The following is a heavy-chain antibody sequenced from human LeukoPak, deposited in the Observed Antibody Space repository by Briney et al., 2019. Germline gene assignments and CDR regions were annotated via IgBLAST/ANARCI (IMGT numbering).Heavy chain of an antibody. CDR3: ARLVEYPYYIDV. Sequence: GGSLRLSCAASGFTFDDYGMNWVRHAPGEGLEWVSGINWNGGSTGYADSVKGRFTISRDNAKNSLYLQMNSLRAEDTALYYCARLVEYPYYIDVWGKGTTVTVPS. CDR2: INWNGGST. D-gene: IGHD2-2*02. V-gene: IGHV3-20*04. J-gene: IGHJ6*03. CDR1: GFTFDDYG.